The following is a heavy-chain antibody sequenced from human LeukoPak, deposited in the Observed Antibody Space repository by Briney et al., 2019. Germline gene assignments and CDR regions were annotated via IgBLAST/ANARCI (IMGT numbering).Heavy chain of an antibody. Sequence: ASVKDSCKASGYTFTSYYMHWVRQAPGKGLEWMGIINPSGGSTSYAQKFQGRVTMTRDMSTSTVYMELSSLRSDDTAVYYCARADLNFDYWGQGTLVTVSS. CDR2: INPSGGST. CDR1: GYTFTSYY. CDR3: ARADLNFDY. V-gene: IGHV1-46*01. J-gene: IGHJ4*02.